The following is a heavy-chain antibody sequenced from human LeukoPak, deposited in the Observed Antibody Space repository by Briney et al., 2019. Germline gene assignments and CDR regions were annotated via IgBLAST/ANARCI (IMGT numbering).Heavy chain of an antibody. CDR1: VGSISSYY. J-gene: IGHJ6*02. CDR3: ASQGGYYYYGMDV. CDR2: IYYSGST. V-gene: IGHV4-59*01. D-gene: IGHD2-15*01. Sequence: SETLSLTCTVSVGSISSYYWSWIRQPPGKGLEWIGYIYYSGSTNYNPSLKSRITISVDTSKNQFSLKLSSVTAADTAVYYCASQGGYYYYGMDVWGQGTTVTVSS.